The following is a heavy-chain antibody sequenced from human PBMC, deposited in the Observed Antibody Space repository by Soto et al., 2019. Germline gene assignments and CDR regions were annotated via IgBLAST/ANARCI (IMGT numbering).Heavy chain of an antibody. CDR3: AKDIGLGELSLSD. Sequence: GGSLRLSCAASGFTFDDYAMHWVRQAPGKGLEWVSGISWNSGSIGYADSVKGRFTISRDNAKNSLYLQMNSLRAEDTALYYCAKDIGLGELSLSDWGQGTLVTVSS. J-gene: IGHJ4*02. D-gene: IGHD3-16*02. CDR2: ISWNSGSI. CDR1: GFTFDDYA. V-gene: IGHV3-9*01.